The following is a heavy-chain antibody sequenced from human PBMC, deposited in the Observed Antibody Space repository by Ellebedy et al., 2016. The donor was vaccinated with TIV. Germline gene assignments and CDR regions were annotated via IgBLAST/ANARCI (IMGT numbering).Heavy chain of an antibody. CDR2: IKQDGSET. CDR1: TFTFSSYYW. Sequence: GESLKISCAASTFTFSSYYWMSWVRQAPGKGLEWVANIKQDGSETYYVDSVKGRFTISRDNAKNSLYLQMNSLKTEDTAVYYCVRGVGYTGGWSTSQDWGQGTLVTVSS. CDR3: VRGVGYTGGWSTSQD. D-gene: IGHD1-26*01. V-gene: IGHV3-7*03. J-gene: IGHJ4*02.